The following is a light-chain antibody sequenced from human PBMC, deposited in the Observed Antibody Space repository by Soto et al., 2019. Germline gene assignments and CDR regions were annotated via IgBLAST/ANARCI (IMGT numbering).Light chain of an antibody. CDR1: QSVSSSY. V-gene: IGKV3-20*01. Sequence: EIVLTQSPGTLSLSPGERATLSCRASQSVSSSYLVWYQQKPGQAPRLLIYDASSRATGIPDRFSGSGSGTDFTLNISRLEPEDFAVYYCQQYGSSPPWTFGQGTKVEIK. J-gene: IGKJ1*01. CDR2: DAS. CDR3: QQYGSSPPWT.